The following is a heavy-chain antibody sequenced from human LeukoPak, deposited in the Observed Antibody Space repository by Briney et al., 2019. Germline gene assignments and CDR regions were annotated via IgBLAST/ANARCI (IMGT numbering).Heavy chain of an antibody. J-gene: IGHJ4*02. V-gene: IGHV3-30*04. CDR3: ARVQGGGYRTADY. D-gene: IGHD3-10*01. Sequence: GGSLRLSCAASGFTFSNYIMHWVRQAPGKGLDWVAVILEDGSHQYYADSVKGRFTISRDNSKNTLFLQMNSLRSDDTAIYFCARVQGGGYRTADYWGQGTLVTVSS. CDR2: ILEDGSHQ. CDR1: GFTFSNYI.